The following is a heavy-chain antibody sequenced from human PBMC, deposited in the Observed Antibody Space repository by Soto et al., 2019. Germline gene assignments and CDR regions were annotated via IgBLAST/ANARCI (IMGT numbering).Heavy chain of an antibody. CDR1: GYTFTGYY. J-gene: IGHJ4*02. Sequence: ASVKVSCKASGYTFTGYYMHWVRQAPGQGLEWMGWINPNSGGTNYAQKFQGRVTMTRDTSISTAYMELSRLRSDDTAVYYCARDYYDSSGYDEDDYWGQGTLVTVSS. CDR3: ARDYYDSSGYDEDDY. D-gene: IGHD3-22*01. CDR2: INPNSGGT. V-gene: IGHV1-2*02.